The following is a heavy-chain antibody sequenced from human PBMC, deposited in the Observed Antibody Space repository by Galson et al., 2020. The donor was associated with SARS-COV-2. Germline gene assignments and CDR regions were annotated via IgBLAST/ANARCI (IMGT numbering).Heavy chain of an antibody. D-gene: IGHD4-17*01. V-gene: IGHV4-34*01. J-gene: IGHJ5*02. CDR3: ARAGYGDYEGWFDT. CDR1: GGSFSGYY. CDR2: IDHRGST. Sequence: ETSDTLSLTCAVYGGSFSGYYWSWIRQPPGKGLEWIGEIDHRGSTNYNPSLKSRVTISVDTSKNQFSLKLSSVTAADTAVYYCARAGYGDYEGWFDTWGQGTLVTVSS.